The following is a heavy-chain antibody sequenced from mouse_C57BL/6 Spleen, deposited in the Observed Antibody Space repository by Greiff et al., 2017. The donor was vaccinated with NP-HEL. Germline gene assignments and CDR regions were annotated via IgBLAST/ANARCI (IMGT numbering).Heavy chain of an antibody. J-gene: IGHJ3*01. D-gene: IGHD2-3*01. V-gene: IGHV1-61*01. CDR3: ARFLDGYYPAY. CDR1: GYTFTSYW. Sequence: VQLQQPGAELVRPGSSVKLSCKASGYTFTSYWMDWVKQRPGQGLEWIGNIYPSDSETHYNQKFKDKATLTVDKSSSTAYMQLSSLTSEDSAVYYCARFLDGYYPAYWGQGTLVTVSA. CDR2: IYPSDSET.